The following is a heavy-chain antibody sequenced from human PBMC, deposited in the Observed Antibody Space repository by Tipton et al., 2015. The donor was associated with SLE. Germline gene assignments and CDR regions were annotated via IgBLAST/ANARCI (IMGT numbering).Heavy chain of an antibody. Sequence: TLSLTCTVSGGSVSSASYYWSWIRQPAGKGLEWIGRLYTSGSTKYNPSLKSRVTISEDTAKNQFSLKLSSVTAADTAVYYCAMAARPYYYMDVWGKGTTVTVSS. CDR3: AMAARPYYYMDV. V-gene: IGHV4-61*02. CDR1: GGSVSSASYY. J-gene: IGHJ6*03. D-gene: IGHD6-6*01. CDR2: LYTSGST.